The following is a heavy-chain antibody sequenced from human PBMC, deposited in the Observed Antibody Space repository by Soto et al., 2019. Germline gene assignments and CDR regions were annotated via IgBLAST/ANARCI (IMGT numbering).Heavy chain of an antibody. CDR2: ISASGATT. CDR3: AKAQEWLVEYFHH. CDR1: GFTFSNYA. D-gene: IGHD6-19*01. Sequence: GGSLRLSCAASGFTFSNYAMTWVRQAPGKGLEWVSGISASGATTYYADSVKGRFTISRDNSKNTMYLEMNSLRAEDTAVYYCAKAQEWLVEYFHHWGQGTLVTVSS. V-gene: IGHV3-23*01. J-gene: IGHJ1*01.